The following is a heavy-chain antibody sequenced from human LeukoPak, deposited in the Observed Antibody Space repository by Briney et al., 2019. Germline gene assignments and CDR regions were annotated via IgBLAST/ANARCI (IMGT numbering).Heavy chain of an antibody. Sequence: GGSLRLSCAASGFTFSSYAMSWVRQAPGKGLEWVSAISGSGGSTYYADSVKGRFTISRDNSKNTLYLQMNSLRAEDTAEYYCAKGRDTMVRGVILTFDPWGQGTLVTVSS. J-gene: IGHJ5*02. CDR2: ISGSGGST. CDR3: AKGRDTMVRGVILTFDP. V-gene: IGHV3-23*01. D-gene: IGHD3-10*01. CDR1: GFTFSSYA.